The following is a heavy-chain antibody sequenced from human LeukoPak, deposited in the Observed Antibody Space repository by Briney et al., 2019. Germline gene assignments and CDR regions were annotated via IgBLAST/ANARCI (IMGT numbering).Heavy chain of an antibody. CDR1: GIAFENYA. D-gene: IGHD3-9*01. J-gene: IGHJ6*02. V-gene: IGHV3-43*02. Sequence: PGGSLRLSCAASGIAFENYAMNWVRQAPGKGLEWVSLIGEDGSTTWYADSVKGRFTISRDNGKNSLYLHMNSLRPEDTALYYCAKGFSILTPKHYFYYHGFDVWGQGTPVTVSS. CDR2: IGEDGSTT. CDR3: AKGFSILTPKHYFYYHGFDV.